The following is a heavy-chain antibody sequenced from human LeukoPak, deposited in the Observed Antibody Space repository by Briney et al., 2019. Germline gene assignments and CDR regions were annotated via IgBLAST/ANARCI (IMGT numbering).Heavy chain of an antibody. D-gene: IGHD2-2*01. J-gene: IGHJ4*02. CDR1: GGSISSYY. V-gene: IGHV4-59*08. Sequence: SETLSLTCTVSGGSISSYYWSWIRQPPGKGLEWIGYIYYSGSTNYNPSLKSRVTISVDTSKNQFSLKLSSVTAADTAVYYCARASTGSFYYFDYWGLGTLVTVFS. CDR3: ARASTGSFYYFDY. CDR2: IYYSGST.